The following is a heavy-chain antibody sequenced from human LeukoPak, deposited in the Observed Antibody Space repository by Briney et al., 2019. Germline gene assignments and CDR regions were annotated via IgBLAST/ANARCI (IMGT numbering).Heavy chain of an antibody. V-gene: IGHV3-21*01. D-gene: IGHD3-3*01. CDR1: GFTFSRYS. Sequence: GGSLRLSCAASGFTFSRYSMNWVRQAPGKGLEWVSSISSSSSYIYYADSVKGRFTISRDNAKNSLSLQMNSLRAEDTAVYYCARGYYDFWSTYYTHFDYWGQGTLVTVSS. CDR3: ARGYYDFWSTYYTHFDY. CDR2: ISSSSSYI. J-gene: IGHJ4*02.